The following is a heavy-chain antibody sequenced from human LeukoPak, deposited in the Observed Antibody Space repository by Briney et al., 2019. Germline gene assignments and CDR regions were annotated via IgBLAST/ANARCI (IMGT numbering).Heavy chain of an antibody. CDR1: GFSFRTYG. CDR2: ISYDGSSK. CDR3: AKDGGGYSYNIDN. D-gene: IGHD5-18*01. V-gene: IGHV3-30*18. Sequence: GGSLRLSCAASGFSFRTYGMHWVRQAPGKGLEWVAVISYDGSSKSYADSVKGRFTISRDNSKNALYMQMSSLRAEDTPVYYCAKDGGGYSYNIDNWGQGTLVTVSS. J-gene: IGHJ4*02.